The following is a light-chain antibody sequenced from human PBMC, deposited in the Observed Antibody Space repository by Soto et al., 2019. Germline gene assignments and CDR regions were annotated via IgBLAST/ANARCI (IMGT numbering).Light chain of an antibody. V-gene: IGKV1-27*01. Sequence: DIQMTQSPSSLSASVGDRVTITCRASQGISSYLAWYQQQPGRVPKLLIYGASTLQSGVPSRFSGSGSGTDITLTISRLQPEDVATYYCQKYDNAPLTFGGGTKVEIK. CDR3: QKYDNAPLT. J-gene: IGKJ4*01. CDR2: GAS. CDR1: QGISSY.